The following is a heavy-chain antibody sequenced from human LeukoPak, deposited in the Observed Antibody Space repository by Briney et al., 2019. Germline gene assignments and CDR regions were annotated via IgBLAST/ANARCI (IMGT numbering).Heavy chain of an antibody. D-gene: IGHD5-12*01. CDR3: ARGPPRIQRWLRHWFDP. V-gene: IGHV3-53*01. CDR1: GFTVSSNY. CDR2: IYSGVST. J-gene: IGHJ5*02. Sequence: GGSLRLSCAASGFTVSSNYMNWVRQAPGKGLEWVSGIYSGVSTYYADSVKGRFTISRDNSKNTLYLQMNSLRAEDTAVYYCARGPPRIQRWLRHWFDPWGQGTLVTVSS.